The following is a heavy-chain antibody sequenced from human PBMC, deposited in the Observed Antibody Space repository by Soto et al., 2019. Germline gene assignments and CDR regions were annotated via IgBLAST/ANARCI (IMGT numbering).Heavy chain of an antibody. Sequence: PGGSLRLSCAASGFTFSSYAMSWVRQAPGKGLEWVSAISGSGGSTYYADSVKGRFTISRDNSKNTLYLQMNSLRAEDTAVYYCAKDSRPGVTHPSDFDYWGQGTLVTVSS. V-gene: IGHV3-23*01. CDR3: AKDSRPGVTHPSDFDY. CDR2: ISGSGGST. J-gene: IGHJ4*02. CDR1: GFTFSSYA. D-gene: IGHD4-4*01.